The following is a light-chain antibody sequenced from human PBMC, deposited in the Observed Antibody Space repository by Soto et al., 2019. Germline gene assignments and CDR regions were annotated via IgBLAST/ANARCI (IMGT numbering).Light chain of an antibody. CDR1: QSVSSSY. Sequence: EIVLTHSPATLSFSPGERATLSFRASQSVSSSYLALYHQIPGQAPRLLLYGASSRATGITDRFSGCGSGTVFTLKICRLEPEDFAVYYCQQYGSSQWTFGQGTKV. J-gene: IGKJ1*01. V-gene: IGKV3-20*01. CDR2: GAS. CDR3: QQYGSSQWT.